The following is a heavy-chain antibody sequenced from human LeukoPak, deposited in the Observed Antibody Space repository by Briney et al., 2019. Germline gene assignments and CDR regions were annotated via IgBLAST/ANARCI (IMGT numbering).Heavy chain of an antibody. CDR2: IYYSGST. CDR1: GGSISNYY. Sequence: SETLSLTCTVSGGSISNYYWSWIRQPPGKGLEWIGYIYYSGSTNYNPSLKSRVTISVDTSKNQFSLKLSSVTAADTAVYYCARARRDGYNSAFDIWGQGTMVTVSS. J-gene: IGHJ3*02. V-gene: IGHV4-59*12. D-gene: IGHD5-24*01. CDR3: ARARRDGYNSAFDI.